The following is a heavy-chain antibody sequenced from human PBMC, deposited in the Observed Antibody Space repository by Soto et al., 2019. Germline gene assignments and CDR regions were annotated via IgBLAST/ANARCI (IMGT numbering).Heavy chain of an antibody. D-gene: IGHD6-6*01. CDR1: GFTFRSNW. CDR3: ARDVGVQELDY. CDR2: IKRDGSGK. J-gene: IGHJ4*02. Sequence: GGSLRLSCAASGFTFRSNWMSWVRQAPGRGLEWVANIKRDGSGKYYLDSVRGRFTISRDNAENSLFLQIDSLRVEDTAVYYCARDVGVQELDYWGQGTLVTVSS. V-gene: IGHV3-7*01.